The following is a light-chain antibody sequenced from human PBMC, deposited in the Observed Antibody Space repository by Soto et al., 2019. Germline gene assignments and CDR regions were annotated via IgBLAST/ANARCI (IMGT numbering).Light chain of an antibody. CDR3: QQSST. CDR1: QSVSSN. CDR2: GAS. J-gene: IGKJ1*01. Sequence: EVEMTQSPATLSVSPGGRATLSCRASQSVSSNLAWYQQRLGQAPRLLIYGASTRATGIPARFSGSGSGTEFTLTISSLQSEDFAVYYCQQSSTFGQGTKVDIK. V-gene: IGKV3-15*01.